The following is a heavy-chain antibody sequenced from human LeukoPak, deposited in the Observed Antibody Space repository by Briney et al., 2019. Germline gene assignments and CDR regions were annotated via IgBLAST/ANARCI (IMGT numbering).Heavy chain of an antibody. D-gene: IGHD2-2*01. V-gene: IGHV4-39*07. CDR1: GFSLSTSGM. Sequence: SGPALVKPTQTLTLTCTFSGFSLSTSGMCVSWIRQPPGKGLEWIGEINHSGSTNYNPSLKSRVTISVDTSKNQFSLKLSSVTAADTAVYYCARPAIGQYRRGYYFDYWGQGTLVTVSS. J-gene: IGHJ4*02. CDR3: ARPAIGQYRRGYYFDY. CDR2: INHSGST.